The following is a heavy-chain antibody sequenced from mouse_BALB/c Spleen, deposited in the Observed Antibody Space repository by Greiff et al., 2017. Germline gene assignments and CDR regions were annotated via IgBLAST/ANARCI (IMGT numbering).Heavy chain of an antibody. J-gene: IGHJ1*01. CDR2: SRNKANDYTT. Sequence: EVKVVESGGGLVQPGGSLRLSCATSGFTFSDFYMEWVRQPPGKRLEWIAASRNKANDYTTEYSASVKGRFIVSRDTSQSILYLQMNALRAEDTAIYYCASDADYRYDWYFDVWGAGTTVTVSS. CDR1: GFTFSDFY. D-gene: IGHD2-14*01. CDR3: ASDADYRYDWYFDV. V-gene: IGHV7-1*02.